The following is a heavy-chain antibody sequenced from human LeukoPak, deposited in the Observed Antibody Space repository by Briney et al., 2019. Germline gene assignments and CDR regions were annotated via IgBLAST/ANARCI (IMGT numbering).Heavy chain of an antibody. D-gene: IGHD3-22*01. Sequence: PSETLSLTCTVSGGSISSYYWSWIRQPPGKGLEWIGYIYYSGSTNYNPSLKSRVTISVDTSKNQFSLKLSSVTAADTAVYYCARGGSGYIRYYYYMDVWGKGTTVTVSS. CDR2: IYYSGST. V-gene: IGHV4-59*01. CDR1: GGSISSYY. CDR3: ARGGSGYIRYYYYMDV. J-gene: IGHJ6*03.